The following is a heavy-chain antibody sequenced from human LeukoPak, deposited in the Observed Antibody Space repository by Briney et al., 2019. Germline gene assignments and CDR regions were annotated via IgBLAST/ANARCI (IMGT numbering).Heavy chain of an antibody. J-gene: IGHJ6*03. CDR1: GGSITNYY. V-gene: IGHV4-59*01. CDR2: IHYSGST. CDR3: GRGSGTYYYYYYMDV. D-gene: IGHD1-1*01. Sequence: SETLSLTCTVSGGSITNYYWTWIRQPPGKGLEWIGYIHYSGSTNYNPSLKSRVTISVDTPKNQFSLKLSSVTAADTAVYYCGRGSGTYYYYYYMDVWGKGTTVTVSS.